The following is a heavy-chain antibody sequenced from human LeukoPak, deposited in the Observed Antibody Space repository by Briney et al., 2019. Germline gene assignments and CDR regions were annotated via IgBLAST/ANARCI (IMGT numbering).Heavy chain of an antibody. J-gene: IGHJ4*02. CDR2: ISSNGGNT. CDR3: ARGPWGSSIVATIGGYFDY. V-gene: IGHV3-64*01. D-gene: IGHD5-12*01. CDR1: GFTFSNNA. Sequence: GGSLRLSCAASGFTFSNNAMHWVRQAPGKGLEYVSTISSNGGNTYYANSVKGRFTISRDNSKTTLYLQMGSLRAEDMAVYYCARGPWGSSIVATIGGYFDYWGQGTLVTVSS.